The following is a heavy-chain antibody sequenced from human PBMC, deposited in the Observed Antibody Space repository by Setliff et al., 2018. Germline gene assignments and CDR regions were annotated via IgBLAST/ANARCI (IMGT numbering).Heavy chain of an antibody. CDR1: GYSFTSHY. V-gene: IGHV1-46*01. J-gene: IGHJ4*02. CDR2: VNPGGLTS. Sequence: ASVKVSCKTSGYSFTSHYMHWVRQAPGQGLEWMGIVNPGGLTSSSTQKFEGRVTMTRDMSTSTVYMELNSLTPDDTAVYYCARAGLAAAGRKGVFDHWGQGTLVTVSS. CDR3: ARAGLAAAGRKGVFDH. D-gene: IGHD6-25*01.